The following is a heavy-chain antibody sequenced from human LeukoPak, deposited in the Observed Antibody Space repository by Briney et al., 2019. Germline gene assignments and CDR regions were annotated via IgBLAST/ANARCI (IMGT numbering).Heavy chain of an antibody. CDR3: ARAGLYSSHDY. V-gene: IGHV4-30-2*01. CDR2: IYHSGST. Sequence: SETLSLTCTVPGGSISSGGYYWSWIRQPPGKGLEWIGYIYHSGSTYYNPSLKSRVTISVDRSKNQFSLKLSSVTAADTAVYYCARAGLYSSHDYWGQGTLVTVSS. J-gene: IGHJ4*02. D-gene: IGHD6-13*01. CDR1: GGSISSGGYY.